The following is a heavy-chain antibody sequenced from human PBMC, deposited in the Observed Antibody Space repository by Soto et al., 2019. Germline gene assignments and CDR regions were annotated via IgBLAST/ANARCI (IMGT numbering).Heavy chain of an antibody. V-gene: IGHV4-30-4*01. D-gene: IGHD7-27*01. CDR3: ARDDQANWGSGFDY. Sequence: QVQLQESGPGLVKPSQTLSLTCTVSGGSISSGDYYWSWIRQPPGKGLEWIGYIYYSGSTYYYNPSLKSRVTISVDTSKNQFSLKLSPVTAADTAVYYCARDDQANWGSGFDYWGQGTLVIVSS. CDR2: IYYSGST. CDR1: GGSISSGDYY. J-gene: IGHJ4*02.